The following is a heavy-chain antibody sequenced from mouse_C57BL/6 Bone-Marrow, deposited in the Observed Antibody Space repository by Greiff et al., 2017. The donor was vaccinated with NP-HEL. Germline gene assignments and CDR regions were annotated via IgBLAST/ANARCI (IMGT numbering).Heavy chain of an antibody. CDR3: TRRWLHGFAY. J-gene: IGHJ3*01. CDR1: GYTFTSYG. D-gene: IGHD2-3*01. V-gene: IGHV1-81*01. CDR2: IYPGSGNT. Sequence: VQLQQSGAELARPGASVKLSCKASGYTFTSYGISWVKQRTGQGLEWIGEIYPGSGNTYYNEKFKGKATLTADKSSSTEYMELRSLTSEDSAVYFCTRRWLHGFAYWGQGALVTVSA.